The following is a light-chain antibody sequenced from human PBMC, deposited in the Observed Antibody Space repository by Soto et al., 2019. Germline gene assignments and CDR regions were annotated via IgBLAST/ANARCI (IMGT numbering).Light chain of an antibody. J-gene: IGLJ2*01. CDR3: AAWDDSLNGPGV. CDR2: SNN. Sequence: QAVVTQPPSASGTPGQRVTISCSGSSSNIGSNTVNWYQQLPGTAPKLLIYSNNQRPSGVPARFSGSKSGTSASLAISGLQSEDEADYYCAAWDDSLNGPGVFGGGTKLTVL. V-gene: IGLV1-44*01. CDR1: SSNIGSNT.